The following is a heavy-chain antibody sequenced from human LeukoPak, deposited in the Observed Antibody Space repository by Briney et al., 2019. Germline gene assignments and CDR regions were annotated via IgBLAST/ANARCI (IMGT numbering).Heavy chain of an antibody. D-gene: IGHD1-1*01. CDR1: GFTFRNYA. CDR2: ISDTGGST. V-gene: IGHV3-23*01. CDR3: ARKGNGALDI. Sequence: GGSLRLSCAASGFTFRNYAVSWVRQAPGKGLEWVSDISDTGGSTNYVGSVKGRFIISRDNSKNTLYLQMNSLRAEDTAVYYCARKGNGALDIWGQGTMVTVSS. J-gene: IGHJ3*02.